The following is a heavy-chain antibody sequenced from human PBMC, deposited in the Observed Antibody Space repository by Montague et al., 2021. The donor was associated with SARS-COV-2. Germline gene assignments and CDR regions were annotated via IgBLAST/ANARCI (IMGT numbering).Heavy chain of an antibody. D-gene: IGHD3-10*01. CDR3: AGGSGIINFYNSGMDV. V-gene: IGHV4-4*07. CDR2: VYTSGTT. CDR1: GGSISSYY. J-gene: IGHJ6*02. Sequence: SETLSLTCTVSGGSISSYYWSWIRQPAGKGLELIGRVYTSGTTNYNPSLKSRATMSVDTPKNQFSLKLSSVTAADTAVYYCAGGSGIINFYNSGMDVWGQGTTVTVSS.